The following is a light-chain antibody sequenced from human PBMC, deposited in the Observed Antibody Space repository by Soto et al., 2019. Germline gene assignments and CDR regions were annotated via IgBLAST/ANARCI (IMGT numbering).Light chain of an antibody. CDR3: QQYGSSPPYT. Sequence: EIVLTQSPGTLSLSPGERATLSCRASQSVSSSYLAWYQQKPGQAPRLLIYGASSRATGIPDRFSGSGSGTAFTLTISRLEPEDFAVYYCQQYGSSPPYTFGQGTKLDIK. CDR1: QSVSSSY. J-gene: IGKJ2*01. CDR2: GAS. V-gene: IGKV3-20*01.